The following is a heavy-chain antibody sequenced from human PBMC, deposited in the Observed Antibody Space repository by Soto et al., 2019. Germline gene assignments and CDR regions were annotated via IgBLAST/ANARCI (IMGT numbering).Heavy chain of an antibody. CDR3: ARDTKRYSSGWYSSDY. CDR1: GYTFTSYG. Sequence: ASVKVSCKASGYTFTSYGISWVRQAPGQGLEWMGWISAYNGNTNYAQKLQGRVTVTTDTSTSTAYMELRSLRSDDTAVYYCARDTKRYSSGWYSSDYWGQGTLVTVSS. V-gene: IGHV1-18*01. J-gene: IGHJ4*02. CDR2: ISAYNGNT. D-gene: IGHD6-19*01.